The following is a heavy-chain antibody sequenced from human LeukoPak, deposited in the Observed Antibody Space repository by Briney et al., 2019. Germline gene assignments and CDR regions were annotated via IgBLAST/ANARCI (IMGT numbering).Heavy chain of an antibody. CDR1: GGSVSSTHY. CDR3: ARHSPRSSGYEGVAFDI. D-gene: IGHD5-12*01. V-gene: IGHV4-39*01. J-gene: IGHJ3*02. CDR2: IYYGGST. Sequence: SETLSLTCTVSGGSVSSTHYWGWIRQPPGKGLEWIGSIYYGGSTYYNASLRRRVTTSVDTSKNQFSLKLSSVTAADTAVYYCARHSPRSSGYEGVAFDIWGQGTMVTVSS.